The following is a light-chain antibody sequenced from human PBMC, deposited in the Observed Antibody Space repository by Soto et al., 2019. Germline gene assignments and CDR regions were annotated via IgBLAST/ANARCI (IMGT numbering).Light chain of an antibody. CDR1: QSVDSY. CDR3: QQSINWPLT. J-gene: IGKJ4*01. CDR2: DAS. V-gene: IGKV3-11*01. Sequence: EIVLTQSPATLSLSPGXRATLSCRASQSVDSYLVWYQQKPGQAPRLLIYDASNRATGIPARFSGSGSETDFTLTISSLEPEDFAVYYCQQSINWPLTFGGGTKVDI.